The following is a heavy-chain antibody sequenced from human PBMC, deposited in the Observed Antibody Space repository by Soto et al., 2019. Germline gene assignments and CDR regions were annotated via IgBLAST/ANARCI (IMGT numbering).Heavy chain of an antibody. Sequence: SETLSLTCTVSGGSISSYYWSWIRQPPGKGLEWIGYIYYSGSTNYNPSLKSRVTISVDTSKNQFSLKLSSVTAADTAVYYCAREDNPLWFDPWGQGTLVTVSS. CDR2: IYYSGST. CDR3: AREDNPLWFDP. J-gene: IGHJ5*02. D-gene: IGHD1-20*01. CDR1: GGSISSYY. V-gene: IGHV4-59*01.